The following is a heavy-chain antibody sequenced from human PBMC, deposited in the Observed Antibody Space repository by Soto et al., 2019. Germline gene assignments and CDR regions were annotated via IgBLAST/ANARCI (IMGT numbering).Heavy chain of an antibody. J-gene: IGHJ6*02. Sequence: PGGSLRLSCAASGFTFSSYDMYWVRQATGKGLEWVSAIGTAGDPYYPGSVKGRFTISRENAKNSLYLQMNSLRAGDTAVYYCARAYSSGYLAYGMDVWGQGTTVTVSS. CDR2: IGTAGDP. D-gene: IGHD3-22*01. CDR3: ARAYSSGYLAYGMDV. CDR1: GFTFSSYD. V-gene: IGHV3-13*05.